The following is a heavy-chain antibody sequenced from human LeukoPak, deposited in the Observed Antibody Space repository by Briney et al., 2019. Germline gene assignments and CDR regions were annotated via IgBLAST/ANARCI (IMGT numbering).Heavy chain of an antibody. CDR2: IYYSGST. Sequence: SETLSLTCTVPGGSISTYYWSWIRQTPMKGLEWIGYIYYSGSTDYSPSLESRVTMSVDTSKSQFSLKLTSVTAADTAVYYCATLDIGSSSGWYFRYWGRGTLVTVSS. V-gene: IGHV4-59*01. J-gene: IGHJ4*02. CDR1: GGSISTYY. D-gene: IGHD6-19*01. CDR3: ATLDIGSSSGWYFRY.